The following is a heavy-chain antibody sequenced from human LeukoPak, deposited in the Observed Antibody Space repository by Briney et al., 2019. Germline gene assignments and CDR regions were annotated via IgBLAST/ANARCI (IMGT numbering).Heavy chain of an antibody. CDR2: IYTSGST. V-gene: IGHV4-4*09. J-gene: IGHJ4*02. CDR1: GGSISSYY. D-gene: IGHD3-22*01. Sequence: PSETLSLTCTVCGGSISSYYWSWIRQPPGKGLEWIGYIYTSGSTNYNPSLKSRVTISVDTSKNQFSLKLSSVTAADTAVYYCARLGDSSGYYYGYYFDYWGQGTLVTVSS. CDR3: ARLGDSSGYYYGYYFDY.